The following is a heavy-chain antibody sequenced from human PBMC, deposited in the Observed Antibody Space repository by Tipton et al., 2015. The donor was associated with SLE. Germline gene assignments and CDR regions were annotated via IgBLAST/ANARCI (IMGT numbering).Heavy chain of an antibody. V-gene: IGHV4-59*01. J-gene: IGHJ4*02. CDR2: IHYSGIT. CDR3: ARDAAVAGHFDH. Sequence: TLSLTCTVSGGSISSNYWSWIRQPPGKGLEWIAYIHYSGITNYNPSLKSRVTISIDTSKNQFSLKLSSVTAADTAVYYCARDAAVAGHFDHWGQGKLVTVSS. D-gene: IGHD6-19*01. CDR1: GGSISSNY.